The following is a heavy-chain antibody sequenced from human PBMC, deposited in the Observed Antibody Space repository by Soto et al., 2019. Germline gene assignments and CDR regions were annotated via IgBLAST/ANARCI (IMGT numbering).Heavy chain of an antibody. CDR3: ARLLSRAAAARGASDI. V-gene: IGHV1-3*01. J-gene: IGHJ3*02. CDR1: GYSFASYA. D-gene: IGHD6-13*01. CDR2: INAGNGNT. Sequence: GSSVKVSCKASGYSFASYAMHWVRQSPGQRLEWMGWINAGNGNTKYSQKFQGRVTITRDTSASTAYMELSSLRSEDTAVYYCARLLSRAAAARGASDISAQRTTVTVSS.